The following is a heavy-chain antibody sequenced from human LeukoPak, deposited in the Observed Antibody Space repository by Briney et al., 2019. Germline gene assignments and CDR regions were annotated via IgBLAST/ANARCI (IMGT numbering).Heavy chain of an antibody. Sequence: PGGSLRLSCAASGFTFSTYVMQWVRKAPGKGLEYVSAITGDGGYTYYANSVKGRFTISRDNSKKTLYLQMRSLRADDMAVYYCARVSTNDRRNAFDIWGQGTMVTVSS. D-gene: IGHD2-8*01. CDR1: GFTFSTYV. J-gene: IGHJ3*02. CDR3: ARVSTNDRRNAFDI. V-gene: IGHV3-64*01. CDR2: ITGDGGYT.